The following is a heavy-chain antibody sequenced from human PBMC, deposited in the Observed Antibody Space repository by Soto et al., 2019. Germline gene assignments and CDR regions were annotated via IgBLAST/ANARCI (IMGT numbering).Heavy chain of an antibody. CDR3: ARHGSGYYDSSGYYFLYYFDY. J-gene: IGHJ4*02. CDR1: GGSISSSSYY. Sequence: SETLSLTCTVSGGSISSSSYYWGWIRQPPGKGLEWIGSIYYSGSTYYNPSLKSRVTISVDTSKNQFSLKLSSVTAADTAVYYCARHGSGYYDSSGYYFLYYFDYWGQGTLVTVSS. V-gene: IGHV4-39*01. D-gene: IGHD3-22*01. CDR2: IYYSGST.